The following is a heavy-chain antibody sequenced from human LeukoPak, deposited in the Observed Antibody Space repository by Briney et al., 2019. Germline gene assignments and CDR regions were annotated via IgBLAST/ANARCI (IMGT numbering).Heavy chain of an antibody. J-gene: IGHJ4*02. V-gene: IGHV3-7*01. CDR2: IKQDGSEK. Sequence: GGSLRLSCAASGFSFSNYWMYWVRQAPGKGLEWVANIKQDGSEKYYVDSVRGRFTISRDNAENSLYLQMNSLRAEDTAVYYCARDRSTDFWSGYYTNYFDYWGQGTLVTVSS. CDR3: ARDRSTDFWSGYYTNYFDY. D-gene: IGHD3-3*01. CDR1: GFSFSNYW.